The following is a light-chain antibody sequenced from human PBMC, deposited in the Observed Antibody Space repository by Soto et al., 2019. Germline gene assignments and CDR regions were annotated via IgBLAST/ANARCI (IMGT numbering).Light chain of an antibody. Sequence: QSVLSQPPSASEAPGQRVTISCSANNSNIGSNYVHWYQQFPGMAPKLLIYKNNQRPSGVPDRFSGSKSGTSSSLAISGLGSEDEADYYCSTWDKNLGGTVFGGGTKLTVL. CDR3: STWDKNLGGTV. J-gene: IGLJ3*02. CDR2: KNN. CDR1: NSNIGSNY. V-gene: IGLV1-47*01.